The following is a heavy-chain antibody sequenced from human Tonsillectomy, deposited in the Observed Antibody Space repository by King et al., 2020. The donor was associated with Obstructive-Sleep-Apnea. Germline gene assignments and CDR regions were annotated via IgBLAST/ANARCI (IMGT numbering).Heavy chain of an antibody. D-gene: IGHD3-22*01. CDR3: AKMYYYDSSGYYPQYYFDY. J-gene: IGHJ4*02. CDR1: YSISSGYY. V-gene: IGHV4-38-2*02. Sequence: VQLQESGPGLVKPSETLSLTCTGYSISSGYYCGWIRQPPGKGLEWIGSLYHSGSTYYNPSLKSRVIISVDTFKNQFSLKLGSVTAADTAVYYCAKMYYYDSSGYYPQYYFDYWGQGALVTVSS. CDR2: LYHSGST.